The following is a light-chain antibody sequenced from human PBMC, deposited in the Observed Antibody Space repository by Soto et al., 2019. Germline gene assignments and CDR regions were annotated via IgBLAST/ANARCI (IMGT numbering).Light chain of an antibody. CDR1: QSVSRN. V-gene: IGKV3-11*01. CDR2: DAS. J-gene: IGKJ3*01. Sequence: DLTQSPGTLSLSPGNSATLSCRASQSVSRNLAWYQQKPGQAPRLLIYDASNRATAITATFSGSGSVTDFTLTISSLEPEDFAVYYXQQRSNWATVGPGTKVDN. CDR3: QQRSNWAT.